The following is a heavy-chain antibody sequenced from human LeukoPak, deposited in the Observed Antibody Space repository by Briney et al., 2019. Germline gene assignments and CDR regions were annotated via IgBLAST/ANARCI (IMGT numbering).Heavy chain of an antibody. Sequence: GGSLRLSCAASEFTFSTYAMHWVRQAPGKGLEWVAVISYDGSNKYYADSVRGRFTISRDNSKSTLYLQMNNLRADDTAVYSCARDRAGYYDSSGPLDYWGQGTLVTVSS. V-gene: IGHV3-30-3*01. J-gene: IGHJ4*02. D-gene: IGHD3-22*01. CDR3: ARDRAGYYDSSGPLDY. CDR1: EFTFSTYA. CDR2: ISYDGSNK.